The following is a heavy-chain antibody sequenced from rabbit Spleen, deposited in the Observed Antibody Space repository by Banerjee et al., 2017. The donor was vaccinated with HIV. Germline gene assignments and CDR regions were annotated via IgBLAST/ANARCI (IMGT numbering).Heavy chain of an antibody. J-gene: IGHJ6*01. V-gene: IGHV1S45*01. CDR1: GFTISSYNY. CDR3: VRSGHVGGDYIWDL. CDR2: NYVGRVST. Sequence: QEQLEESGGGLVQHEGSLTLTCTASGFTISSYNYMCWVRQDPGKGLEWIGCNYVGRVSTHSSNWAKDRVTIYKTSSTTVTLQLTSLTAADTATYFCVRSGHVGGDYIWDLWGPGTLVTVS. D-gene: IGHD1-1*01.